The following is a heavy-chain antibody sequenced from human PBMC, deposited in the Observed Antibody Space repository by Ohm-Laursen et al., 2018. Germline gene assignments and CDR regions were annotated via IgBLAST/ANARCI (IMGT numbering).Heavy chain of an antibody. D-gene: IGHD2-15*01. CDR2: ISNNGAGT. Sequence: SLRLSFAATGFTFSIDTVSWFRQAPGQGLGRVSSISNNGAGTYYADSVKGRFNISRDNSKNTLYLQMNSLRAEDTAIYFCVKGRLAGAFDHWGQGTLVTVSS. J-gene: IGHJ4*02. CDR1: GFTFSIDT. V-gene: IGHV3-23*01. CDR3: VKGRLAGAFDH.